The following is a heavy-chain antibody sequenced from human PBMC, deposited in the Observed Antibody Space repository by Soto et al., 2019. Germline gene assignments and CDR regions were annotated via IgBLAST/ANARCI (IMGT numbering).Heavy chain of an antibody. Sequence: SETLSLTCTISGGSISSYYWSWIRQPPGKGLEWIGCIYYSGSTNYNPSLKSRVTISVDTSKNQFSLKLSSVTAADTAVYYCARTYYDFWSGYPNNYYFDYWGQGTLVTVSS. CDR1: GGSISSYY. J-gene: IGHJ4*02. V-gene: IGHV4-59*08. CDR3: ARTYYDFWSGYPNNYYFDY. CDR2: IYYSGST. D-gene: IGHD3-3*01.